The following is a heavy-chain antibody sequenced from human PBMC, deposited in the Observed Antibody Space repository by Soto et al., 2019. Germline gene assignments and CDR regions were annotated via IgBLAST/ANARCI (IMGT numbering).Heavy chain of an antibody. CDR2: ICRGGDT. Sequence: PGGSLRLSCEVSGFTLTNYGMNWVRQAPDKGLEWVSTICRGGDTFYADSVRGRVTISRDKSKNKLFLQMNSLRAEDTAPYLCSKDGTTAGIHYYGMDIWGQGTTVTVSS. V-gene: IGHV3-23*01. J-gene: IGHJ6*02. CDR1: GFTLTNYG. D-gene: IGHD1-1*01. CDR3: SKDGTTAGIHYYGMDI.